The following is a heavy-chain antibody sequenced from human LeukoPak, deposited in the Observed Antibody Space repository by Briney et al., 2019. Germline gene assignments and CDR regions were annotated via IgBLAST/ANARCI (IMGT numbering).Heavy chain of an antibody. V-gene: IGHV3-30*02. D-gene: IGHD5-18*01. Sequence: GGSLRLSCAASAFTFSNYGMQWVRQAPGKGLEWVAFIQFDGSKKYYADSVKDRFTISRDNSKNTVYLQMNSLRAEDTAVFYCAKDRSRLDTAMTEFDNWGQGTLVTVSS. CDR1: AFTFSNYG. J-gene: IGHJ4*02. CDR2: IQFDGSKK. CDR3: AKDRSRLDTAMTEFDN.